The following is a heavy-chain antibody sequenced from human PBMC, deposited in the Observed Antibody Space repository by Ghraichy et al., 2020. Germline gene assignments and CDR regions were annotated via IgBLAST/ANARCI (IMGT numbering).Heavy chain of an antibody. D-gene: IGHD1-1*01. CDR2: IYNSGST. CDR3: ARPLYSWNDGAPFDI. Sequence: SETLPLTCTVSGGSISGYYCSWIRQPPGKGLEWIGNIYNSGSTNYNPSLKSRVTISVDTSKKQFSLKLSSVTAADTAVYYCARPLYSWNDGAPFDIWGQGTMVTVSS. V-gene: IGHV4-4*09. CDR1: GGSISGYY. J-gene: IGHJ3*02.